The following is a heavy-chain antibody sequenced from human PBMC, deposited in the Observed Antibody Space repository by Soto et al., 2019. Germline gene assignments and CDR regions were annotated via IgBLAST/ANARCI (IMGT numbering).Heavy chain of an antibody. CDR2: IGWDGSVA. V-gene: IGHV3-43*01. J-gene: IGHJ4*02. CDR1: GFDFGDYT. D-gene: IGHD3-22*01. Sequence: EVKLLESGGVVVQPGGFLRLSCAASGFDFGDYTMYWVRQPPGKALEWVSLIGWDGSVAYYRDSVKGRFTISRDNKKNDLYLQMNSLTTEDTGLYYCVAGGDTSGALDYWGQGTLVTVSS. CDR3: VAGGDTSGALDY.